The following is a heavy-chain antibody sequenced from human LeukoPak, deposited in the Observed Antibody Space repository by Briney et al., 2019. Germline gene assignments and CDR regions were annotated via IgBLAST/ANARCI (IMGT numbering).Heavy chain of an antibody. V-gene: IGHV3-21*05. CDR2: ISSSSSYT. J-gene: IGHJ4*02. CDR1: GFTFSTYS. Sequence: GGSLRLSCAASGFTFSTYSMNWVRQAPGKGLEWVSYISSSSSYTNYADSVKGRFTISRDNAKNSLYLQMNSLRAEDTAVYYCVRDNHDYGGNSFDYWGQGTLVTVSS. CDR3: VRDNHDYGGNSFDY. D-gene: IGHD4-23*01.